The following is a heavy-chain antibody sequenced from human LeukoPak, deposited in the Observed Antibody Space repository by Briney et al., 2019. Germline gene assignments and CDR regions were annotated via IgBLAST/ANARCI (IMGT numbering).Heavy chain of an antibody. CDR2: IYSGGST. CDR1: GFTVSSNY. CDR3: AREGVGYSYGYLIDY. J-gene: IGHJ4*02. V-gene: IGHV3-66*01. D-gene: IGHD5-18*01. Sequence: PGGSLRLSCAASGFTVSSNYMSWVRQAPGKGLEWVSVIYSGGSTYYADSAKGRFTISRDNSKNTLYLQMNSLRAEDTAVYYCAREGVGYSYGYLIDYWGQGTLVSVSS.